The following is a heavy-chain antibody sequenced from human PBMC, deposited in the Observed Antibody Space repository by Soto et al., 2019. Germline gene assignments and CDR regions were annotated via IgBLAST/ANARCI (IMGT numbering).Heavy chain of an antibody. CDR1: GFTFSRYG. CDR2: ISYDGSNK. J-gene: IGHJ4*02. Sequence: QVQLVESGGGVVQPGRSLRLSCAASGFTFSRYGMHWVRQAPGKGLEWVAVISYDGSNKYYGDSVKGRFTISRDNSKNTLYLQMNSLRAEDTAVYYCAKDPICSSTRCYEHYLDYWGQGTLVTVSS. CDR3: AKDPICSSTRCYEHYLDY. D-gene: IGHD2-2*01. V-gene: IGHV3-30*18.